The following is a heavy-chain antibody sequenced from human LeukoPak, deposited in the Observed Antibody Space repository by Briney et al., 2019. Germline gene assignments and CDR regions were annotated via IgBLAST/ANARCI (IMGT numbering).Heavy chain of an antibody. CDR2: ISSSSSYI. J-gene: IGHJ5*02. D-gene: IGHD1-20*01. CDR3: ARKVELTGTARCSFDP. Sequence: GGSLRLSRAASLFTPIRYSMNSVRPAPGKGREWVSSISSSSSYIFYADSVKGRFTISRDNAKTSLYLQMNSLRAGDTAVYYWARKVELTGTARCSFDPGGQGTLVTVSS. CDR1: LFTPIRYS. V-gene: IGHV3-21*01.